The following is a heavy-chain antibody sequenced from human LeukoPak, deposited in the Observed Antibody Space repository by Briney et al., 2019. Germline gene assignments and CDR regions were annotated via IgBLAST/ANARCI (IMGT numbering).Heavy chain of an antibody. D-gene: IGHD3-3*01. CDR1: GFTFSSYG. CDR3: AKDRSDFWSGYAVDY. J-gene: IGHJ4*02. Sequence: GGSLRLSCAASGFTFSSYGMHWVRQAPGKGLEWVAFIRYDGSNKYYADSVKGRFTISRDNSKNTLYLQTNSLRAEDTAVYYCAKDRSDFWSGYAVDYWGQGTLVTVSS. CDR2: IRYDGSNK. V-gene: IGHV3-30*02.